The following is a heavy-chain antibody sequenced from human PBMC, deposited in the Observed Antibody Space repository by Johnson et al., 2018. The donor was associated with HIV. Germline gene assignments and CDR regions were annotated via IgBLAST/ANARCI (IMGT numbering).Heavy chain of an antibody. J-gene: IGHJ3*02. Sequence: VESGGGLVQPGRSLILSCAASGFTFNDYAMHWVRQAPGKGLEWVSGISWNSGSIGYADSVKGRFTISRDNAKNSLYLQMSSLRAEDTALYYCASRYTVDAFDIWGQGTMVTVSS. D-gene: IGHD1-1*01. V-gene: IGHV3-9*01. CDR1: GFTFNDYA. CDR3: ASRYTVDAFDI. CDR2: ISWNSGSI.